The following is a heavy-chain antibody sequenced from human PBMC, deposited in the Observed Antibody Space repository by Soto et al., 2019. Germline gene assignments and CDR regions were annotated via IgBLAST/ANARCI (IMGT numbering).Heavy chain of an antibody. CDR2: MNPNSGNT. Sequence: QVQLVQSGAEVKKPGASVKVSCKASGYTFTSYDINWVRQATGQGLEWMRWMNPNSGNTGYAQKFQGRVTMTRNTSLSTAYMELSSLRSEDTAVYYCARERTGTTCMDVWGQGTTVTVSS. J-gene: IGHJ6*02. CDR3: ARERTGTTCMDV. D-gene: IGHD1-1*01. V-gene: IGHV1-8*01. CDR1: GYTFTSYD.